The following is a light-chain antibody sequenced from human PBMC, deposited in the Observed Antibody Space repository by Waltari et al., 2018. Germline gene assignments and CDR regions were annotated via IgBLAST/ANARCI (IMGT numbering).Light chain of an antibody. CDR1: SSDVGSYNY. Sequence: QSALTQPASVSGSPGQSLTISCTGTSSDVGSYNYVSWYQQHPGKAPRLLIYDVSYRPAGSSDRFSGSKSGNVASLTISGLQAEDEADYYCSSVTGTSTLFGTGTEVTVL. CDR3: SSVTGTSTL. V-gene: IGLV2-14*03. CDR2: DVS. J-gene: IGLJ1*01.